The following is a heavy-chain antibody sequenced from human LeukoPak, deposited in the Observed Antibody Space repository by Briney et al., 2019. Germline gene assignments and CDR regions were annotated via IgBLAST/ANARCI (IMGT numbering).Heavy chain of an antibody. CDR3: AKDRGYSTVIDY. CDR2: IGGSGGST. V-gene: IGHV3-23*01. CDR1: GFTFSSYA. J-gene: IGHJ4*02. D-gene: IGHD6-13*01. Sequence: GGSLRLSCAASGFTFSSYAMSWVRQAPGKGLEWVSAIGGSGGSTYYADSVKGRFTISRDNSKNTLYLQMNSLRAEDTAVYYCAKDRGYSTVIDYWGQGTLVTASS.